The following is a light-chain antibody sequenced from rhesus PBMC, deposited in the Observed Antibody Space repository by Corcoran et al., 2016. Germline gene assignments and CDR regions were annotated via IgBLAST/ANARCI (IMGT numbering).Light chain of an antibody. CDR3: PKHSSYPWT. J-gene: IGKJ1*01. CDR2: GAF. Sequence: DIQMTQSPSSLSASVGDTVTITCQASQGISRDLAWYPQKPGTAPTLLIYGAFTLQSGDPSRFRGTGAGTDFTLTLSSLQPEDFSTYYCPKHSSYPWTFGQGTKVEIK. V-gene: IGKV1-33*02. CDR1: QGISRD.